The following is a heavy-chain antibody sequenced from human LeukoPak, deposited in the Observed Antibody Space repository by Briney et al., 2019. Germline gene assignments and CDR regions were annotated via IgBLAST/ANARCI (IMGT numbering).Heavy chain of an antibody. Sequence: ASVTVSCKVSGYTLTELSMHWVRQAPGKGREWMGGFDPEDGETIYAQKFQGRVTMTEDTSTDTAYMELSSMRSEDTAVYYCATGRWQYYDSSGYTVDWGQGTLVTVSS. J-gene: IGHJ4*02. V-gene: IGHV1-24*01. D-gene: IGHD3-22*01. CDR1: GYTLTELS. CDR2: FDPEDGET. CDR3: ATGRWQYYDSSGYTVD.